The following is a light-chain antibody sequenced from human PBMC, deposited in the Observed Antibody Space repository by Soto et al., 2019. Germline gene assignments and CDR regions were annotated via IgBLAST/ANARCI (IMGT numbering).Light chain of an antibody. CDR1: SSDVGGYNY. V-gene: IGLV2-14*03. Sequence: QSALTQPASVSGSPGQSIAISCTGTSSDVGGYNYVSWYQQHPGKAPKLIIYDVSHRPSGVSNRFSGSKSGNTASLTISGLQAEDEAEYYCNSYATNGLFGTGTKVTVL. J-gene: IGLJ1*01. CDR3: NSYATNGL. CDR2: DVS.